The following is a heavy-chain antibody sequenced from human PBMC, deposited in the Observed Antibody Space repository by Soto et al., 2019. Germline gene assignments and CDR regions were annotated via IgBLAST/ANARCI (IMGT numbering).Heavy chain of an antibody. D-gene: IGHD3-3*01. CDR2: ISYDGSNK. CDR3: ARDDSYVFWSVYYSPKYYYHYGMAV. J-gene: IGHJ6*02. Sequence: GGSLRLSCAASGFTFSSYAMHWVRQAPGKGLEWVAVISYDGSNKYYADSVKGRFTISRDNSKNTLYLQMNSLRAEDTAVYYCARDDSYVFWSVYYSPKYYYHYGMAVWGQGTTVPVS. CDR1: GFTFSSYA. V-gene: IGHV3-30-3*01.